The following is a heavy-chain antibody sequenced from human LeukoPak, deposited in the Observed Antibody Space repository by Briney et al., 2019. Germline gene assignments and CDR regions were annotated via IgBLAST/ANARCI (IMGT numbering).Heavy chain of an antibody. V-gene: IGHV4-39*07. CDR3: ARVAGGYCGGDCYPGAFDI. Sequence: SETLSLTCTVSGGSISSSSYYWGWIRQPPGKGLEWIGSIYYSGSTYYNPSLKSRVTISVDTSKNQFSLKLSSVTAADTAVYYCARVAGGYCGGDCYPGAFDIWGQGTMVTVSS. CDR1: GGSISSSSYY. J-gene: IGHJ3*02. CDR2: IYYSGST. D-gene: IGHD2-21*02.